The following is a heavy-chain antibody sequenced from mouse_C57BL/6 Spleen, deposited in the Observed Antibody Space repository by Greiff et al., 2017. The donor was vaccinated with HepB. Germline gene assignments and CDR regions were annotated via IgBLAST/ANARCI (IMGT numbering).Heavy chain of an antibody. J-gene: IGHJ3*01. CDR2: ISYDGSN. CDR1: GYSITSGYY. CDR3: AREGNSGTWFAY. D-gene: IGHD2-1*01. Sequence: EVKLMESGPGLVKPSQSLSLTCSVTGYSITSGYYWNWIRQFPGNKLEWMGYISYDGSNNYNPSLKNRISITRDTSKNQFFLKLNSVTTEDTATYYCAREGNSGTWFAYWGQGTLVTVSA. V-gene: IGHV3-6*01.